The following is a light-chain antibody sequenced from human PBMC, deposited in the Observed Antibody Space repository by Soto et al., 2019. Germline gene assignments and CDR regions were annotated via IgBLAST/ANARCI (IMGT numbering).Light chain of an antibody. CDR1: RSDVGTYTL. J-gene: IGLJ1*01. V-gene: IGLV2-23*02. CDR3: SSYSGPTAVSV. Sequence: QSALTQPASVSVSPGQSITISCTGTRSDVGTYTLVSWYQHHPGKAPKLVIYEVNKRPAGVSKRFSGSKSGDTASLTISGLQAEDEADYYCSSYSGPTAVSVFATGTKVIVL. CDR2: EVN.